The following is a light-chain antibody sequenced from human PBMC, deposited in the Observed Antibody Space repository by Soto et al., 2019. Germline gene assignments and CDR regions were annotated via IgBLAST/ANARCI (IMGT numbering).Light chain of an antibody. CDR2: LGS. CDR3: MQVFQLPLT. J-gene: IGKJ4*01. Sequence: DVVMTQSRLSLPVTPGEPASISCRSSQSLLHSNGYNYLDWYLQKPGQSPQLLIYLGSNRASGVPDRFSGSGSGTDFTLKISRVEAKDVGVYYCMQVFQLPLTFGGGSKVEIK. CDR1: QSLLHSNGYNY. V-gene: IGKV2-28*01.